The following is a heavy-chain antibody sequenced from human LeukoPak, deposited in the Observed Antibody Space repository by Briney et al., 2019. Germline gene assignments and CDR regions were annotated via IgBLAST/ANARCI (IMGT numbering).Heavy chain of an antibody. Sequence: GGSLRLSCAASGFTFSSYAMNWVRQAPGKGLEWVSYISTTSTYIYYADSLKGRFTISRDNARNSLYLQMNSLRADDTAVYYFSRHLPPGTYGMDVWGQGTPVTVPS. J-gene: IGHJ6*02. CDR3: SRHLPPGTYGMDV. D-gene: IGHD1-26*01. CDR2: ISTTSTYI. V-gene: IGHV3-21*01. CDR1: GFTFSSYA.